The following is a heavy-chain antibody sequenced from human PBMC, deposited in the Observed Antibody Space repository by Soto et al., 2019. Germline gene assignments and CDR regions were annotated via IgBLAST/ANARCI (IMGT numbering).Heavy chain of an antibody. J-gene: IGHJ5*02. V-gene: IGHV4-34*02. CDR3: ARGRIGFDP. Sequence: QVQVQQWGAGLLLPSETLSLTCGVSGGSFIGYYWSWIRQPPGKGLEWIGEINHSGTTNYNPSLKSRVPLSVDTPKNQLSLKLTSVTAADTGVYYCARGRIGFDPWGQGTLVTVSS. CDR1: GGSFIGYY. CDR2: INHSGTT. D-gene: IGHD2-15*01.